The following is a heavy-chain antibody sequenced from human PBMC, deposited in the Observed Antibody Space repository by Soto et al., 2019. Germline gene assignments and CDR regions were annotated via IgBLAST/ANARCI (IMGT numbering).Heavy chain of an antibody. V-gene: IGHV4-30-4*01. CDR3: ARAVPFGIATNNWFDP. D-gene: IGHD3-10*01. J-gene: IGHJ5*02. CDR2: IYYSGST. CDR1: GGSISSGDYY. Sequence: SETLSLTCTVSGGSISSGDYYWSWISQPPGKGLEWIGYIYYSGSTYYNPSLKSRVTISVDTSKNQFSLKLSSVTAADTAVYYCARAVPFGIATNNWFDPWGQGTLVTVSS.